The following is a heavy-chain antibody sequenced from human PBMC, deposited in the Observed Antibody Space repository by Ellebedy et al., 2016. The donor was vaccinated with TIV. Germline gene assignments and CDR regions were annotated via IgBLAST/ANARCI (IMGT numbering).Heavy chain of an antibody. CDR2: IDSDGSST. J-gene: IGHJ4*02. D-gene: IGHD2-15*01. Sequence: GESLKISCAASGFSFSVYWMHLVRQAPGKGLVWVSRIDSDGSSTTYADSVKGRFTISRDNSKNTLYLQMNSLRAEDTAVYYCARSIVVVAANDYWGQGTLVTVSS. CDR1: GFSFSVYW. CDR3: ARSIVVVAANDY. V-gene: IGHV3-74*01.